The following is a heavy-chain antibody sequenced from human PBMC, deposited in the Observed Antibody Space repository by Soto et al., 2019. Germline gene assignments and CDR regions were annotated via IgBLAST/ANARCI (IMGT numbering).Heavy chain of an antibody. CDR1: GFTFSSYA. CDR2: ISGSGGST. D-gene: IGHD6-13*01. V-gene: IGHV3-23*01. CDR3: AKPYSSWVGYNWFDP. Sequence: GGSLRLSCAASGFTFSSYAMSWVRQAPGKGLEWVSAISGSGGSTYYADSVKGRFTISRDNSKNTLYLQMNSLRAEDTAVYYCAKPYSSWVGYNWFDPWGQGTLVTVSS. J-gene: IGHJ5*02.